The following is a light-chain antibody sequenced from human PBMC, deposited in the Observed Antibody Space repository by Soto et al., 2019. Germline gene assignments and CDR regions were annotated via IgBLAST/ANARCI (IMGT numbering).Light chain of an antibody. CDR1: QRVSNY. Sequence: ETVMTQSPVTLSVSPRDTATLSCRASQRVSNYLAWYQQKPGQAPRLLIYDASSRATGIPDRFSGGGSGTDFTLTIIRLDPEAFAVNYCQQFSSYPLTFGGGTKVEIK. CDR3: QQFSSYPLT. CDR2: DAS. V-gene: IGKV3-20*01. J-gene: IGKJ4*01.